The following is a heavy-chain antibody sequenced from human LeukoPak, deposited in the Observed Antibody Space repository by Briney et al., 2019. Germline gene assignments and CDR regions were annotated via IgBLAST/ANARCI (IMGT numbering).Heavy chain of an antibody. CDR3: ARPQCSGGRCYSNDLDY. CDR2: ISSSSSYI. Sequence: GGSLRLACAASGFTFSGYSMNWVRQAPGKGLEWVSSISSSSSYIYYADSVKGRFTISRDNAKNSLYLQMNSLRAEDTAVYYCARPQCSGGRCYSNDLDYWGQGTLVTVSS. CDR1: GFTFSGYS. D-gene: IGHD2-15*01. V-gene: IGHV3-21*01. J-gene: IGHJ4*02.